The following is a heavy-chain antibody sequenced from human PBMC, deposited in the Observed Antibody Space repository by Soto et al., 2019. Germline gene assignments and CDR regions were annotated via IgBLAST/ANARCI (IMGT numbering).Heavy chain of an antibody. Sequence: GGSLRIFCAASGFTFSSYAMSWVRQAQGKRLAWVSAISGSGGTTYYADSVKGRFTISRDHSKNTLYLPMTHLSDADTAVYYRAKEPTGITMARGVIVGYFDYWGQVT. D-gene: IGHD3-10*01. CDR2: ISGSGGTT. CDR3: AKEPTGITMARGVIVGYFDY. J-gene: IGHJ4*03. V-gene: IGHV3-23*01. CDR1: GFTFSSYA.